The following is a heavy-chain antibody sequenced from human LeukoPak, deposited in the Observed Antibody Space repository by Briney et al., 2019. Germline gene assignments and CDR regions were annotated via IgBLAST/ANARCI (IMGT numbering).Heavy chain of an antibody. J-gene: IGHJ4*02. D-gene: IGHD3-9*01. CDR3: TTDGHYDILTGYYPNTIDY. Sequence: PGGSLRLSCAASGFTFSNAWMSWVRQAPGKGLEWVGRIKSKTDGGTTDYAAPVKGRFTISRDDSKNTLYLQMNSLKTEDTAVYYCTTDGHYDILTGYYPNTIDYWGQGTLVTVSS. CDR1: GFTFSNAW. CDR2: IKSKTDGGTT. V-gene: IGHV3-15*01.